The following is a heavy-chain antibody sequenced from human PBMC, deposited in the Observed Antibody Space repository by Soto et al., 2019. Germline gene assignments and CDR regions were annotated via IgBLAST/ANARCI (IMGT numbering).Heavy chain of an antibody. CDR2: LNEDGSFT. CDR3: ARDLSGRADV. J-gene: IGHJ6*02. Sequence: LRLSCVASEFTFSSYWMHWVRQVPGKGLVWVSRLNEDGSFTSYADSVKGRFSIFRDNAKKTLYLQMNSLSAEDSAVYYCARDLSGRADVWGQGTTVTVS. D-gene: IGHD3-10*01. CDR1: EFTFSSYW. V-gene: IGHV3-74*03.